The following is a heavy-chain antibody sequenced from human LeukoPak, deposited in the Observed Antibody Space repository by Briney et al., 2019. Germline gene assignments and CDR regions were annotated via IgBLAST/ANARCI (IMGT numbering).Heavy chain of an antibody. CDR3: AKDSSGWFDFDY. CDR2: ISDGGGST. D-gene: IGHD6-19*01. Sequence: GGSLRLSCAASGFTFSSYAMSWVRQAPGKGLEWVSPISDGGGSTYYADSVRGRFSISRDNATNTLYLHMNSLRAEDTAVYYCAKDSSGWFDFDYWGQGTPVTVSS. J-gene: IGHJ4*02. CDR1: GFTFSSYA. V-gene: IGHV3-23*01.